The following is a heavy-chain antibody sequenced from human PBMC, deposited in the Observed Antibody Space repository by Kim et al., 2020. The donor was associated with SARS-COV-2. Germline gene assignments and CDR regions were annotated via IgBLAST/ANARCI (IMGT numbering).Heavy chain of an antibody. J-gene: IGHJ6*02. D-gene: IGHD3-16*01. Sequence: KGRFTISRDNAKNSLYLQMDSLRAEDTAVYDCARDYQHWGSYYYYGMDVWGQGTTVTVSS. V-gene: IGHV3-11*06. CDR3: ARDYQHWGSYYYYGMDV.